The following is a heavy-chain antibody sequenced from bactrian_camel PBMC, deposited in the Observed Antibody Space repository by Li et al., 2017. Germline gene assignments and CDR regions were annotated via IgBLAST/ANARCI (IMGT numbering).Heavy chain of an antibody. V-gene: IGHV3S28*01. CDR3: AARGPYCYTKLSVRDFTY. Sequence: QLVESGGGSVEAGGSVRLSCVASGFTESGNYVAWIRQAPGKEREGVASITTAGGFTDYADSVKGRFAISRDNARNTLYLQMNSLKPEDTAMYYCAARGPYCYTKLSVRDFTYWGQGTQVTVS. D-gene: IGHD2*01. CDR1: GFTESGNY. CDR2: ITTAGGFT. J-gene: IGHJ6*01.